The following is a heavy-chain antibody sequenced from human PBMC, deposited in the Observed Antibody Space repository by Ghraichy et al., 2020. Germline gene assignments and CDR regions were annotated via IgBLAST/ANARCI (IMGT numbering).Heavy chain of an antibody. D-gene: IGHD5-24*01. CDR1: GFTFRSYA. V-gene: IGHV3-23*01. CDR3: AKGGGMATIYYDYHYYVDV. Sequence: SCAASGFTFRSYAMSWVRQAPGKGLEWVSSISGSGGSTYYADSVKGRFTVSRDISKNTLYVQMNSLRAEDTAVYYCAKGGGMATIYYDYHYYVDVWGKGTTVTVSS. CDR2: ISGSGGST. J-gene: IGHJ6*03.